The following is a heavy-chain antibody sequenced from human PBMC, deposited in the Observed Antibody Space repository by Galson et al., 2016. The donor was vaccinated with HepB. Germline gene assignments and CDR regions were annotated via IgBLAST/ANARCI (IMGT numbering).Heavy chain of an antibody. Sequence: SLRLSCATSGFNFEEYAMHWVRQAPGKGLEWVSGITWNGGSIAYADSVRGRFVISGDNAKNSLYLHMNSVRPEDTALYYCAKDGPPERVTIVGVVGYYFDYWGQGTLVTVPS. CDR2: ITWNGGSI. CDR3: AKDGPPERVTIVGVVGYYFDY. CDR1: GFNFEEYA. D-gene: IGHD3-3*01. V-gene: IGHV3-9*01. J-gene: IGHJ4*02.